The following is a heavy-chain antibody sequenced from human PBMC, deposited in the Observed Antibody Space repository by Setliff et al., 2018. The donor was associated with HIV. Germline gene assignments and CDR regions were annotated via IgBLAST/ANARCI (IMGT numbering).Heavy chain of an antibody. Sequence: GGSLRLSCAASGFTFSSYGMHWVRQAPGKGLEWVAVIWSDGSNKYYADSVKGRFTISRDNNKNTLYLQMNSLRAEDTAVYYCAKDGHDQDHYYHMDVWGKGTTVTVSS. J-gene: IGHJ6*03. CDR1: GFTFSSYG. CDR2: IWSDGSNK. D-gene: IGHD1-1*01. V-gene: IGHV3-33*06. CDR3: AKDGHDQDHYYHMDV.